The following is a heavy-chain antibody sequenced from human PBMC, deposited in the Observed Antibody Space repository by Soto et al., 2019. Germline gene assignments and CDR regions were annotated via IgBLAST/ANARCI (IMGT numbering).Heavy chain of an antibody. V-gene: IGHV2-5*02. Sequence: QITLKESGPTLVKPTQTLTLTCTFSGFSLSTSGVGVGWIRQPPGKALEWLALIYWDDDKRYSPSLKSRPTTTTDTSKNQVGPTMTNMDPVDTATYYCAKVDTAMVLFDYWGQGTLVTVSS. CDR2: IYWDDDK. D-gene: IGHD5-18*01. J-gene: IGHJ4*02. CDR3: AKVDTAMVLFDY. CDR1: GFSLSTSGVG.